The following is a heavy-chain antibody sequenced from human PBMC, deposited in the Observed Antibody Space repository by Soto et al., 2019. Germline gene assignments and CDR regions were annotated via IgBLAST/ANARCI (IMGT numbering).Heavy chain of an antibody. CDR3: ARRTWGMDV. D-gene: IGHD2-8*01. V-gene: IGHV4-4*02. CDR2: IYHIGHT. Sequence: QVQLQESGPGLVKPSGPLSLTCAVSGASISSSNWWSWVRQPPGKGLEWIGEIYHIGHTHYNPSLESRVTISVDKSKNQFSRRLSSVTAADTAGYSCARRTWGMDVWGQGTTVIVSS. J-gene: IGHJ6*02. CDR1: GASISSSNW.